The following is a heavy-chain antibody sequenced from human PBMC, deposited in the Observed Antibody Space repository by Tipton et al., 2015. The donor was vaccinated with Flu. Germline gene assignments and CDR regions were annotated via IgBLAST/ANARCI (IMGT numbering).Heavy chain of an antibody. Sequence: TLSLTCIVSGDSISSGGYYWSWIRQHPGKGLEWIGYIYYSATTYYSPSLQSRVTISIDRSENQFSLKLSSVTAADTAVYYCARDREGHSFGLWGQGTLVSVSS. CDR2: IYYSATT. CDR1: GDSISSGGYY. CDR3: ARDREGHSFGL. D-gene: IGHD5-18*01. V-gene: IGHV4-31*03. J-gene: IGHJ4*02.